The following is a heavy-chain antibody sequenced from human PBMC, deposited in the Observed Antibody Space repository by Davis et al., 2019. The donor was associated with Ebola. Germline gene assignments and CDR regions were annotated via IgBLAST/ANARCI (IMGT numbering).Heavy chain of an antibody. CDR2: IYYSGST. J-gene: IGHJ2*01. V-gene: IGHV4-59*12. Sequence: GSLRLSCTVSGGSISSYYWSWIRQPPGKGLEWIGYIYYSGSTNYNPSLKSRVTISMDTSKNQFSLKLSSVTAADTAVYYCARENYWYFDLWGRGTLVTVSS. CDR3: ARENYWYFDL. CDR1: GGSISSYY.